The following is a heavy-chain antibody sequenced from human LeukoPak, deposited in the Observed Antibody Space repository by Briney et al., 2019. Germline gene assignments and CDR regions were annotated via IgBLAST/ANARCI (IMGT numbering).Heavy chain of an antibody. CDR2: IYYSGST. J-gene: IGHJ6*03. V-gene: IGHV4-59*01. Sequence: SETLSLTCTVSGGSISSYYWSWIRQTPGKGLEWIGYIYYSGSTNFSPSLKSRVTISVDTSKNQFSLKMSSVTAADTAVYFCARGGPPGYYYDYYMDVWGKGTTVTISS. CDR3: ARGGPPGYYYDYYMDV. CDR1: GGSISSYY.